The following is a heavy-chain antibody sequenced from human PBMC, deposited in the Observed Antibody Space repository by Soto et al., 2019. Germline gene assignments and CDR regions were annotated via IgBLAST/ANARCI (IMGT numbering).Heavy chain of an antibody. CDR3: ANEKHVEMATIRLLGAFDI. J-gene: IGHJ3*02. D-gene: IGHD5-12*01. CDR1: GGTFSSYT. V-gene: IGHV1-69*02. CDR2: IIPILGIA. Sequence: QVQLVQSGAEVKKPGSSVKVSCKASGGTFSSYTISWVRQAPGQGLEWMGRIIPILGIANYAQKFQGRVTITADKPTSTAYMELSSLRSEDTAVYYCANEKHVEMATIRLLGAFDIWGQGTMVTVSS.